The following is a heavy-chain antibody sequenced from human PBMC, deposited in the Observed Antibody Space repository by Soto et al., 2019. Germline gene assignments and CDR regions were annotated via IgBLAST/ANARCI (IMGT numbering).Heavy chain of an antibody. D-gene: IGHD3-9*01. CDR2: IYHSGST. V-gene: IGHV4-4*02. Sequence: SETLSLTCAVSGGSISSSNWWSWVRQPPGKGLEWIGEIYHSGSTNYNPSLKSRVTISVDKSKNQFSLKLSSVTAADTAVYYCARERYDILTGYYGCFDYWGQGTLVTVSS. CDR1: GGSISSSNW. CDR3: ARERYDILTGYYGCFDY. J-gene: IGHJ4*02.